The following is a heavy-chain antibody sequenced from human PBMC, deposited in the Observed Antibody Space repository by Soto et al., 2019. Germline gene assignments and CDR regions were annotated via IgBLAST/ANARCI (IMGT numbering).Heavy chain of an antibody. CDR2: AYYSGST. CDR1: GGSISHYY. Sequence: SETLSLTCTVSGGSISHYYWSWIRQSPGKGLEWIGYAYYSGSTDYNPSLKSRVTMSVDTSKNQVSLKLNSVTTADTAVYYCARDRSSYGGGGTGEVKENWFDPWGPGTLVTVSS. J-gene: IGHJ5*02. CDR3: ARDRSSYGGGGTGEVKENWFDP. V-gene: IGHV4-59*01. D-gene: IGHD3-22*01.